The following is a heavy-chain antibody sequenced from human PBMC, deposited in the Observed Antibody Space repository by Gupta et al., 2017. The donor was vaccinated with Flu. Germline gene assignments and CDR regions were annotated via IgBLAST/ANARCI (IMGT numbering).Heavy chain of an antibody. V-gene: IGHV3-23*01. D-gene: IGHD6-19*01. CDR2: ITESGDRT. CDR1: A. CDR3: AKDVQKWRYLDV. J-gene: IGHJ6*03. Sequence: AMSWARQAPGKGLEWVSGITESGDRTFDGASVEGRFSISRDNAKSTLYLQMNSLTAEDTAVYYCAKDVQKWRYLDVWGKGTTVTVSS.